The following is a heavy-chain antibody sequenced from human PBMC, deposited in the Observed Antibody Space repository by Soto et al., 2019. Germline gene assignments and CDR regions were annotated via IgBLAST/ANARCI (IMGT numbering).Heavy chain of an antibody. Sequence: NPVWSLRLSCAASGFTFSSYSMNWVRQAPGKGLEWVSIITITGFIDYADSVKGRFTISRDNAKSSLYLQMNSLRAEDTAVYYCARHSRESNAYDYNWGQGTLVTVSS. CDR1: GFTFSSYS. D-gene: IGHD5-12*01. CDR3: ARHSRESNAYDYN. J-gene: IGHJ4*02. V-gene: IGHV3-21*01. CDR2: IITITGFI.